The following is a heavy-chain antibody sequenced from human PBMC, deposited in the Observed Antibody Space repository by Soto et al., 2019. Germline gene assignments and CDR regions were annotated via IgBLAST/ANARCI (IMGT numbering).Heavy chain of an antibody. V-gene: IGHV3-23*01. CDR1: GFTFSSDW. Sequence: GGSLRLSCAASGFTFSSDWMHWVRQAPGKGLEWVSTLSGSGGSTYYADSVKGRFTISRDNSKNTLYLQMNSLRAEDTAVYYCAKDTVPVATPWFDPWGQGTLVTVSS. CDR2: LSGSGGST. D-gene: IGHD2-2*01. CDR3: AKDTVPVATPWFDP. J-gene: IGHJ5*02.